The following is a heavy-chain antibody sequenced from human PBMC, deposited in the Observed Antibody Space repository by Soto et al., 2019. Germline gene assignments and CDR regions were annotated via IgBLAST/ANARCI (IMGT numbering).Heavy chain of an antibody. CDR1: GCTFSSYA. Sequence: ASVKLSCKASGCTFSSYAISCVRQAPGQGLEWMGGIIPIFGTANYAQKFQGRVTITADESTSTAYMELSSLRSEDTAVYYCARDGLRFLEWYSRAFDIWGQGTTVTV. CDR3: ARDGLRFLEWYSRAFDI. V-gene: IGHV1-69*13. CDR2: IIPIFGTA. D-gene: IGHD3-3*01. J-gene: IGHJ3*02.